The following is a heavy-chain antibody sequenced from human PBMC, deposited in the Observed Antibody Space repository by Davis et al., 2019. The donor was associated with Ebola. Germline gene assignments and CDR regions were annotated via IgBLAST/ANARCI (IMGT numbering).Heavy chain of an antibody. CDR1: GGSISSSSHY. Sequence: MPSETLSLTCTVSGGSISSSSHYWAWIRQPPGEGLEWIGNIYYAGSTSYNPSLKSRVTISVDTSKNQFSLKLSSVTAADTAMYYCARRGTSSWYAGWFDPWGQGTLVTVSS. V-gene: IGHV4-39*07. D-gene: IGHD6-13*01. J-gene: IGHJ5*02. CDR2: IYYAGST. CDR3: ARRGTSSWYAGWFDP.